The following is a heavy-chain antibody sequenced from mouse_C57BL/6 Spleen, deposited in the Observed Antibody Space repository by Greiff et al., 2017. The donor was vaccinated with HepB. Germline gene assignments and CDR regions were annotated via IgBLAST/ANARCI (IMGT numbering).Heavy chain of an antibody. CDR3: ARVYDGYEAWFAY. CDR1: GYTFTSYW. J-gene: IGHJ3*01. Sequence: VQVVESGAELVKPGASVKLSCKASGYTFTSYWMHWVKQRPGQGLEWIGMIHPNSGSTNYNEKFKSKATLTVDKSSSTAYMQLSSLTSEDSAVYYCARVYDGYEAWFAYWGQGTLVTVSA. D-gene: IGHD2-3*01. CDR2: IHPNSGST. V-gene: IGHV1-64*01.